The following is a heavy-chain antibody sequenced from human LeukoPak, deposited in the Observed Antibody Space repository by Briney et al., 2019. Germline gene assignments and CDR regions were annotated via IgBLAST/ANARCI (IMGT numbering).Heavy chain of an antibody. D-gene: IGHD1-26*01. Sequence: GGSLRLSCAASGFTVSSNYMSWVRQAPGKGLEWVSAIGGSTGRTYYADSVKGRFTVSRDNSKNTLYLQMTSLRAEDTAIYYCAKDRRSLVGPTNFDYWGQGTPVTVSS. CDR1: GFTVSSNY. CDR2: IGGSTGRT. V-gene: IGHV3-23*01. CDR3: AKDRRSLVGPTNFDY. J-gene: IGHJ4*02.